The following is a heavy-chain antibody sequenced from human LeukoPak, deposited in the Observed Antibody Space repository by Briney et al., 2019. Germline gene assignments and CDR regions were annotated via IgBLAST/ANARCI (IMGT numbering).Heavy chain of an antibody. CDR3: ARDPRVTAYFDY. Sequence: GGSLRLSCATSGFTFSSCWMHWVRQAPGKGLVWVSRINSDGSSTSYADSVKGRFTISRDNAKNTLYLQMNSLRAEDTAVYYCARDPRVTAYFDYWGQGTLVTVSS. CDR1: GFTFSSCW. J-gene: IGHJ4*02. V-gene: IGHV3-74*01. CDR2: INSDGSST. D-gene: IGHD4-11*01.